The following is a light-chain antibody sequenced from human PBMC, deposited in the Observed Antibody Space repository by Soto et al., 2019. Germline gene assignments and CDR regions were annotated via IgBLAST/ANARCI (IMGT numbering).Light chain of an antibody. J-gene: IGLJ2*01. CDR3: CSYAGSSTYVV. CDR2: EGS. V-gene: IGLV2-23*01. CDR1: SSDVGSYNL. Sequence: QSALTQPASVSGSPGQSITISCTGTSSDVGSYNLVSWYQQHPGKAPKLMIYEGSKRPSGVSHRFSGSKSGNTASLTISGLQADDEADYYCCSYAGSSTYVVFGGGTKPPS.